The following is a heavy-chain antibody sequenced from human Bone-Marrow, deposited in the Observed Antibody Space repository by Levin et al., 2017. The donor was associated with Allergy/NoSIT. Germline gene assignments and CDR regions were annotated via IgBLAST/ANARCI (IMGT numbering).Heavy chain of an antibody. Sequence: SQTLSLTCTVSGGAITSYYWSWIRQPPGKGLECIGYIFYIGSTNYNPSLKSRVTISVDTSKNQFSLKLKSVTAADTAVYYCARESAYSYGYGLDVWGQGTTVTVSS. CDR2: IFYIGST. CDR3: ARESAYSYGYGLDV. D-gene: IGHD5-18*01. CDR1: GGAITSYY. J-gene: IGHJ6*02. V-gene: IGHV4-59*01.